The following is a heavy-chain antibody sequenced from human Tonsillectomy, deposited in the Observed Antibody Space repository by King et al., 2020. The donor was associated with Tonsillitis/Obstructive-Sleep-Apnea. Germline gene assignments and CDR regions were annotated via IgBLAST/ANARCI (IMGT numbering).Heavy chain of an antibody. V-gene: IGHV3-30-3*01. Sequence: HWVRQAPGKGLEWVAGISYDGSNKYYADSGKGRFTISRDNSKNTLYLQMNSLRAEDTAVYYCASDIVATIYYSFDYWGQGTLVPFSS. CDR3: ASDIVATIYYSFDY. CDR2: ISYDGSNK. D-gene: IGHD5-12*01. J-gene: IGHJ4*02.